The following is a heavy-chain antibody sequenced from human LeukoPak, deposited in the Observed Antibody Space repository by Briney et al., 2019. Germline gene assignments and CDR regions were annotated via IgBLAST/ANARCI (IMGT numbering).Heavy chain of an antibody. CDR2: IYTDNGDT. CDR3: GRGGSSGVDY. J-gene: IGHJ4*02. V-gene: IGHV1-3*04. CDR1: GYTFTRNA. Sequence: ASVKVSCKTSGYTFTRNAVHWVRQAPGQGLEWMGYIYTDNGDTKYSQKFQGRVTLTRDTSASTVYAELSSLRSEDTAVYYCGRGGSSGVDYWGQGTLVTVSS. D-gene: IGHD2-15*01.